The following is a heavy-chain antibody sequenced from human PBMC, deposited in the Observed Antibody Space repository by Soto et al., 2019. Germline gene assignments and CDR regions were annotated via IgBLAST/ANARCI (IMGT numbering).Heavy chain of an antibody. D-gene: IGHD6-19*01. CDR1: GGTFSSYT. CDR3: ARTVAGGYWFDP. V-gene: IGHV1-69*02. CDR2: LIPILGIA. Sequence: QVQLVQSGAEVKKPGSSVKVSCKASGGTFSSYTISWVRQAPGQGLEWMGRLIPILGIANYAQKFQGRVTITADKSTSTAYMELSSLRSKDTAVYYCARTVAGGYWFDPWGQGALVTVSS. J-gene: IGHJ5*02.